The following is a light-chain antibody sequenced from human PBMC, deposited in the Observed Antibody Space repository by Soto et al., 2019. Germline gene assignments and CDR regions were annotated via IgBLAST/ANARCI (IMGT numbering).Light chain of an antibody. CDR1: SSDVGGYNY. CDR2: DVS. J-gene: IGLJ1*01. V-gene: IGLV2-14*01. Sequence: QSALTQPASVSGSPGQSITISCTGTSSDVGGYNYVSWYQQHPGKAPKLMIYDVSNRPSGVSNRFSGSKSGNTASLTISGLQAEDEADYYCSSYPSRYVFGTGTKVTVL. CDR3: SSYPSRYV.